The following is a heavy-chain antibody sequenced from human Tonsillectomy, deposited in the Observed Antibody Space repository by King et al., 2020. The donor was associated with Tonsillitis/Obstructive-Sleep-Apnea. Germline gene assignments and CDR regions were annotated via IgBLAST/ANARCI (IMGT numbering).Heavy chain of an antibody. J-gene: IGHJ4*02. CDR2: IDPSDSYT. CDR3: ARHFYGDYDLGY. D-gene: IGHD4-17*01. Sequence: VQLVESGAEVKKPGESLRISCKGSGDSFISYWISWVRQMPGKGLEWMGRIDPSDSYTNYSPSFQVQVTISADKSISTAYLQWSSLKASDSAMYYCARHFYGDYDLGYWGQGTLVTVSS. CDR1: GDSFISYW. V-gene: IGHV5-10-1*01.